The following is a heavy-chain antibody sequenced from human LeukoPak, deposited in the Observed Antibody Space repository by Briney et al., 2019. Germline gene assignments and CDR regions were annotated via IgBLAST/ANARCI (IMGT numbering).Heavy chain of an antibody. CDR1: GFTFSSYG. Sequence: GGSLRLSCAASGFTFSSYGMHWVRQAPGKGLEWVAFIRYDGSNKYYADSVKGRFTISRDNSKNTPYLQINSLRAEDTAVYYCAKDLGYCSSTSCFDYWGQGTLVTVSS. V-gene: IGHV3-30*02. D-gene: IGHD2-2*01. J-gene: IGHJ4*02. CDR2: IRYDGSNK. CDR3: AKDLGYCSSTSCFDY.